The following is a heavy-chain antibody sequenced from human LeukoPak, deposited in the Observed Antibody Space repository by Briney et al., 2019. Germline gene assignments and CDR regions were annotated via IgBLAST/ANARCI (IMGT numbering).Heavy chain of an antibody. CDR3: AKGGWGYSGSHNWFDP. Sequence: GGSLRLSCAASGFTFSSYGMNWVRQAPGKGLEWVSSISSSSSYIYYADSVKGRFTISRDNSKNTLYLQMNSLRAEDTAVYYCAKGGWGYSGSHNWFDPWGQGTLVTVSS. D-gene: IGHD1-26*01. J-gene: IGHJ5*02. CDR2: ISSSSSYI. V-gene: IGHV3-21*01. CDR1: GFTFSSYG.